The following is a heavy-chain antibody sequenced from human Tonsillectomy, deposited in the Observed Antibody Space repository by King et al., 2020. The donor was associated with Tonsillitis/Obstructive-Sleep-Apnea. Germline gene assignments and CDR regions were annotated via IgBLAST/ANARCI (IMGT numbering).Heavy chain of an antibody. Sequence: QLQESGPGLVKPSETLSLTCTVSGGSISSYYWSWIRQPPGKGLEWIGYIYYSGSTNYNPSLKSRVTISVDTSKNQFSLKLSSVTAADTAVYYCASEEMSYPRGFDYWGQGTLVTVSS. J-gene: IGHJ4*02. CDR3: ASEEMSYPRGFDY. CDR2: IYYSGST. CDR1: GGSISSYY. D-gene: IGHD5-24*01. V-gene: IGHV4-59*08.